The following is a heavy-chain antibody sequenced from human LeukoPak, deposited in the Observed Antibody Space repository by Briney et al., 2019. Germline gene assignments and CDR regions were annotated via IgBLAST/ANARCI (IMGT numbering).Heavy chain of an antibody. J-gene: IGHJ4*02. V-gene: IGHV4-39*01. CDR1: GGSISSSSYY. Sequence: SETLSLTCTVSGGSISSSSYYCGWIRQPPGKGLEWIGSIYYSGSTYYNPSLKSRVTISVDTSKNQLSLKLSSVTAADTAVYYCAKRGGSYFDYWGQGTLVTVSS. D-gene: IGHD1-26*01. CDR2: IYYSGST. CDR3: AKRGGSYFDY.